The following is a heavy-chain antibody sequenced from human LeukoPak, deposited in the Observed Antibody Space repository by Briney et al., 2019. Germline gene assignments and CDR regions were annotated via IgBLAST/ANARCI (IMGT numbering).Heavy chain of an antibody. D-gene: IGHD2-21*02. CDR1: GFTFNNYA. CDR3: ARRLPCGGDCYAFDY. Sequence: GGSLRLSCAGSGFTFNNYAMSWVRQAPGKGLEWVSSISSSSSYIYYADSVKGRFTISRDNAKNSLYLQMNSLRAEDTAVYYCARRLPCGGDCYAFDYWGQGTLVTVSS. V-gene: IGHV3-21*01. J-gene: IGHJ4*02. CDR2: ISSSSSYI.